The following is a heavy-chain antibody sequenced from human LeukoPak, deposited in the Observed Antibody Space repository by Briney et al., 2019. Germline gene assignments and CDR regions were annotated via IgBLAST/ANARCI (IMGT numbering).Heavy chain of an antibody. CDR2: ISYDGSNK. Sequence: GGSLRLSCAASGFTFSSYSMNWVRQAPGKGLEWVAVISYDGSNKYYADSVKGRFTISRDNSKNTLYLQMNSLRAEDTAVYYCAKDLQKDYDILTGHFDYWGQGTLVTVSS. CDR1: GFTFSSYS. D-gene: IGHD3-9*01. J-gene: IGHJ4*02. V-gene: IGHV3-30*18. CDR3: AKDLQKDYDILTGHFDY.